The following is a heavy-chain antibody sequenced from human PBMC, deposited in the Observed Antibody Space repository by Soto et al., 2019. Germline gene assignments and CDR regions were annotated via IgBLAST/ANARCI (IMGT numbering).Heavy chain of an antibody. CDR1: GFTFSSYS. CDR3: AREVGQVATILDAFDI. Sequence: PGGSLRLSCAASGFTFSSYSMNWVRQAPGKGLEWVSPISSSSSYIYYADSVKGRFTISRDNAKNSLYLQMNSLRAEDTTVYYCAREVGQVATILDAFDIWGQGTMVTVSS. D-gene: IGHD5-12*01. CDR2: ISSSSSYI. V-gene: IGHV3-21*01. J-gene: IGHJ3*02.